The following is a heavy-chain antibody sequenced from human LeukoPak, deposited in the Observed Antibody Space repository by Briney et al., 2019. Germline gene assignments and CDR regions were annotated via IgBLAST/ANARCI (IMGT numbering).Heavy chain of an antibody. Sequence: GGSLRLSCAASGFTFSSYGMHWVRQAPGKGLEWVAFIRYDGSNKYYADSVQGRFTISRDNSKNTLYLQMNSLRAEDTAVYYCARGYRGRDSSVGFDHWGQGNLVTVSS. CDR2: IRYDGSNK. J-gene: IGHJ4*02. V-gene: IGHV3-30*02. CDR3: ARGYRGRDSSVGFDH. CDR1: GFTFSSYG. D-gene: IGHD3-16*01.